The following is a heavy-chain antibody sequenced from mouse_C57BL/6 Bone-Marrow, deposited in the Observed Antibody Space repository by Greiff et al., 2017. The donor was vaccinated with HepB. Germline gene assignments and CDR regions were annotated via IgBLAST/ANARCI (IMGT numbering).Heavy chain of an antibody. Sequence: VHLVESGAELVRPGASVKLSCKASGYTFTDYYINWVKQRPGQGLEWIARIYPGSGNTYYNEKFKGKATLTAEKSSSTAYMQLSSLTSEDSAVYFCASPGPLYYDYAWFAYWGQGTLVTVSA. D-gene: IGHD2-4*01. CDR2: IYPGSGNT. V-gene: IGHV1-76*01. CDR3: ASPGPLYYDYAWFAY. CDR1: GYTFTDYY. J-gene: IGHJ3*01.